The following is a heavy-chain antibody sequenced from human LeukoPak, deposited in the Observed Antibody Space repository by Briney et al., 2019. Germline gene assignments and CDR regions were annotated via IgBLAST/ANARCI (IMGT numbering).Heavy chain of an antibody. CDR1: GGSISSGGYY. CDR2: IYYSGST. J-gene: IGHJ4*02. CDR3: ARTPGTRKWNWHYFDY. D-gene: IGHD1-7*01. Sequence: MSSETLSLTCAVSGGSISSGGYYWSWIRQHPGKGLEWIGYIYYSGSTYYNPSLKSRVTISVDTSKNQFSLKLSSVTAADTAVYYCARTPGTRKWNWHYFDYWGQGTLVTVSS. V-gene: IGHV4-31*11.